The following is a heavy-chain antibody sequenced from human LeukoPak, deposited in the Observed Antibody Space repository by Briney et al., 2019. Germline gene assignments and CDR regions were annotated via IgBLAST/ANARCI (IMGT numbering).Heavy chain of an antibody. D-gene: IGHD6-19*01. V-gene: IGHV1-18*03. CDR2: ISAYNGNT. CDR1: GYTFTSYG. CDR3: ARVRGLSLAVAGGDWFDP. J-gene: IGHJ5*02. Sequence: GASVKVSCKASGYTFTSYGISWVRQAPGQGLEWMGWISAYNGNTNYAQKLQGRVTMTTDTSTSTAYMELRSLRSDDMAVYFCARVRGLSLAVAGGDWFDPWGQGTLVTVSS.